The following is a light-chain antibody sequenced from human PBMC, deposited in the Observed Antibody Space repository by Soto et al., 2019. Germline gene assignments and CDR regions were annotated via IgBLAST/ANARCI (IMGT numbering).Light chain of an antibody. CDR2: EGS. Sequence: QSALTQPASVSGAPGQSITISCTGTSSDVGSYNLVSWYQQHSGKAPKLMIYEGSKRPSGISNRFSGSKSGNTASLTISGHQAEDEADYYGCSYAGSSTPVVFGGGTKLTVL. J-gene: IGLJ2*01. V-gene: IGLV2-23*01. CDR1: SSDVGSYNL. CDR3: CSYAGSSTPVV.